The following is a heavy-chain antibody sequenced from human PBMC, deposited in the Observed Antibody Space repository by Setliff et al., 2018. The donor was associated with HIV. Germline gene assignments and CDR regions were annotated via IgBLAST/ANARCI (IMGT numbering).Heavy chain of an antibody. D-gene: IGHD5-18*01. CDR3: ARGARGYSYG. CDR2: IKQDGSEK. Sequence: GGSLRLSCVASGITFSSYWMSWVRQAPGKGLEWVANIKQDGSEKYYVESVKGRFTISRDNANNSLYLQMNSLRAEDTAVYYCARGARGYSYGWGQGTLVTVSS. V-gene: IGHV3-7*01. J-gene: IGHJ4*02. CDR1: GITFSSYW.